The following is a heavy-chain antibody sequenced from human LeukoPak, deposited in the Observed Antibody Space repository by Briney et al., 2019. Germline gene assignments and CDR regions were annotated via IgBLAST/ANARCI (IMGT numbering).Heavy chain of an antibody. CDR2: SYYSGST. Sequence: SETLSLTCTVSGGSISSGDYCWSWIRQSPGEGLEWIGYSYYSGSTYYNPSLKSRVTISVDTSKNQFSLKLSSVTAADTAVYYCARGRWPPLPTYWGQGTLVTVSS. V-gene: IGHV4-30-4*01. CDR1: GGSISSGDYC. D-gene: IGHD5-24*01. CDR3: ARGRWPPLPTY. J-gene: IGHJ4*02.